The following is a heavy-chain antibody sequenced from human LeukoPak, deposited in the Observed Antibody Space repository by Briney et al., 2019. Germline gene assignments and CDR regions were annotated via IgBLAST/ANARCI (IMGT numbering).Heavy chain of an antibody. D-gene: IGHD6-13*01. CDR1: GFTFSSYA. CDR3: AKAGTGYYFDY. CDR2: ISASGGTT. Sequence: GGSLRLSCAASGFTFSSYAMSWVRQAPGKGLEWVSAISASGGTTYYADSVKGRFTISRDNSKNTLYLQMNSLRAEDTALYYCAKAGTGYYFDYWGQETLVTVSS. V-gene: IGHV3-23*01. J-gene: IGHJ4*02.